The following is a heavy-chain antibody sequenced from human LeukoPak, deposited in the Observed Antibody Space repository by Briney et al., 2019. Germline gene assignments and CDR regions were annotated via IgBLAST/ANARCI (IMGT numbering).Heavy chain of an antibody. J-gene: IGHJ6*01. CDR3: ARSPTPPCYYGMDG. Sequence: GGSLRLSCAASGFTVSSNYMSWVRQAPGKGLEWVSVIYSGGSTYYADSVKGRFTISRDNSKNTLYLQMNSLRAEDTAVYYCARSPTPPCYYGMDGCGQGTPVTGSS. CDR2: IYSGGST. V-gene: IGHV3-66*01. CDR1: GFTVSSNY.